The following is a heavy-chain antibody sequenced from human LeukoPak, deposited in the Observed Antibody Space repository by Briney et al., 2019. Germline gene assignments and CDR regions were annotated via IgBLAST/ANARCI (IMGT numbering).Heavy chain of an antibody. V-gene: IGHV3-33*06. CDR1: GFTFSSYG. D-gene: IGHD3-22*01. CDR3: AKQYYDSSGYYYYYYYGMDV. J-gene: IGHJ6*02. CDR2: IWYDGSNK. Sequence: SGGSLRLSCAASGFTFSSYGMHWVRQAPGKGLEWVAVIWYDGSNKYYADSVKGRSTISRDNSKNTLYLQMNSLRAEDTAVYYCAKQYYDSSGYYYYYYYGMDVWGQGTTVTVSS.